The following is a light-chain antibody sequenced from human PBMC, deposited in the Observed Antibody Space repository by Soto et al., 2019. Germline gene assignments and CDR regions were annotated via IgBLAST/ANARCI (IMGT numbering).Light chain of an antibody. V-gene: IGKV1-33*01. Sequence: DIRMTQSPSSLSASVGDRVTITCQASQDISNYLNWYQQKPGKAPKFLIYDASNLETGVPSRFSGSGSGTDFTFTISSLQPEDIATYYCQQYDNLPPALTFGGGTKVEIK. CDR3: QQYDNLPPALT. CDR1: QDISNY. CDR2: DAS. J-gene: IGKJ4*01.